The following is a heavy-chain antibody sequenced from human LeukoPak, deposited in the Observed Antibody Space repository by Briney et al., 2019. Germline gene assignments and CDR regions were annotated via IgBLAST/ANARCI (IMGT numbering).Heavy chain of an antibody. D-gene: IGHD5-12*01. J-gene: IGHJ4*02. CDR2: IIPILGIA. V-gene: IGHV1-69*02. Sequence: SVKVSCKASGGTFSSYTFSWVRQAPGQGLEWMGRIIPILGIANYAQKFQGRVTITADKSTSTAYMELSSLRSEDTAVYYCVGSTGRYYFDYWGQGTLVTVSS. CDR3: VGSTGRYYFDY. CDR1: GGTFSSYT.